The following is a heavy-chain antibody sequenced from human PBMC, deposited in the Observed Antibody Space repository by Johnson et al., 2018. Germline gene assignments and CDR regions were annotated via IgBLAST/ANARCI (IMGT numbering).Heavy chain of an antibody. J-gene: IGHJ1*01. CDR1: GGTFSSYA. Sequence: QVQLGQAGAEVKKPVSSVKVSCKASGGTFSSYAISWVRQAPGQGLEWMGGIIPIFVTANYAQKFQGRVTFTADESTSTDYMELSSLRSEDTAVYYCARDSGGSYYGDFQHWGQGTLVTVSS. CDR2: IIPIFVTA. D-gene: IGHD1-26*01. V-gene: IGHV1-69*12. CDR3: ARDSGGSYYGDFQH.